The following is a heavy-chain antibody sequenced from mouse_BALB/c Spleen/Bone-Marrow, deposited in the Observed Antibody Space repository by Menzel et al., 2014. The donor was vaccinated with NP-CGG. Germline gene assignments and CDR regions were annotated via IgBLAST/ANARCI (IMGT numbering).Heavy chain of an antibody. D-gene: IGHD2-3*01. V-gene: IGHV1-82*01. CDR1: GCAFSSSW. CDR2: IYPGDGDI. Sequence: QVQLQQPGPELVKPGASVKISSKASGCAFSSSWVNWVKQRPGQGLEWIGRIYPGDGDIYYNGKFKGKATPTADKSSSTAYMQLSSLTSVDSAVYCCARSDGYRVIDCWGRGTSVTSSS. CDR3: ARSDGYRVIDC. J-gene: IGHJ4*01.